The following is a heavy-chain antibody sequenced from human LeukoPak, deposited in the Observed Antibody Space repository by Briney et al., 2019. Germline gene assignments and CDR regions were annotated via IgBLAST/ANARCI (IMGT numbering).Heavy chain of an antibody. D-gene: IGHD3-3*01. Sequence: GGSLRLSCAASGFTFNDYSINWVRQAPGKGLEWVSAISGGSADYADSVKGRFSISIDNSKNTLYLQMNSLRAEDTAVYYCAKDRSSRYDFWSGSFSHYYYYYMDVWGKGTTVTVSS. J-gene: IGHJ6*03. CDR2: ISGGSA. V-gene: IGHV3-23*01. CDR3: AKDRSSRYDFWSGSFSHYYYYYMDV. CDR1: GFTFNDYS.